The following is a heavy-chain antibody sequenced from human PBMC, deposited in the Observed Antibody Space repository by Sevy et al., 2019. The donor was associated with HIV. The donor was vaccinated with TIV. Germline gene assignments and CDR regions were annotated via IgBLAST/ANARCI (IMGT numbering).Heavy chain of an antibody. D-gene: IGHD6-13*01. CDR1: GFTFSSHA. CDR2: ISDSGDST. Sequence: GGSLRLSCAASGFTFSSHAMSWVRQAPGKGLKWVSGISDSGDSTYYADSVKGRFTVSRDNSKNTLYLEMNNLRVEDTAVYFCAINYGNKGGALAADAYYFEYWGQGTLVTVSS. CDR3: AINYGNKGGALAADAYYFEY. J-gene: IGHJ4*02. V-gene: IGHV3-23*01.